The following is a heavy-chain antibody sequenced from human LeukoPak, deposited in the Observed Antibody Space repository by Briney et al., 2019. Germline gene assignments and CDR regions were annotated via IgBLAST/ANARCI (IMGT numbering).Heavy chain of an antibody. CDR1: GFTFSSYG. J-gene: IGHJ4*02. Sequence: GGSLRLSCAASGFTFSSYGMHWVRQAPGKGLEWVAVIWYDGSNKYCADSVKGRFTISRDNSKNTLYLQMNSLRAEDTAVYYCAKFSAAALVPPDYWGQGTLVTVSS. CDR3: AKFSAAALVPPDY. CDR2: IWYDGSNK. D-gene: IGHD6-13*01. V-gene: IGHV3-33*03.